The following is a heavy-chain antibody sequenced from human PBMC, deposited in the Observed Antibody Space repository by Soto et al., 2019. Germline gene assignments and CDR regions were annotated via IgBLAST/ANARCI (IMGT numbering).Heavy chain of an antibody. D-gene: IGHD2-15*01. V-gene: IGHV3-33*01. CDR1: GFTFSSFG. Sequence: GGSLRLSCAASGFTFSSFGMHWVRQAPGKGLEWVAVIWYDGSNKYYADSVKGRFTISRDNSKNTLYLQMNSLRAEDTAVYYCARDLSGSYCYYYGMGVWGQGTTVTVSS. CDR2: IWYDGSNK. CDR3: ARDLSGSYCYYYGMGV. J-gene: IGHJ6*02.